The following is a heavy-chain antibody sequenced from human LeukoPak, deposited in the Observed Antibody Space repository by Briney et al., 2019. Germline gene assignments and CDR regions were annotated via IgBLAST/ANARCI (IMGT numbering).Heavy chain of an antibody. V-gene: IGHV4-59*08. D-gene: IGHD3-9*01. Sequence: PSETLSLTCTVSGGSISSYYWSWIRQPPGKGLEWIGYIYYSGSTNYNPSLKSRVTISVDTSKNQFSLKLSSVTAADTAVYYCARHFLTGYYDYWGQGTLVTVSS. CDR2: IYYSGST. J-gene: IGHJ4*02. CDR1: GGSISSYY. CDR3: ARHFLTGYYDY.